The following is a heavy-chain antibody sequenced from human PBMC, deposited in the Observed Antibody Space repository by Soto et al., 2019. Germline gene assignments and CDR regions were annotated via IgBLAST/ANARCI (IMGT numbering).Heavy chain of an antibody. J-gene: IGHJ4*02. CDR1: GFTFSSYA. Sequence: QVQLVESGGGVVQPGRSLRLSCAASGFTFSSYAMHWVRQAPGKGLEWVAVISYDGSNKYYADSVKGRFTISRDISKNTLYLQMHSLGADDTAVYNFARAGGLLLDYWGQGTLVTVSS. D-gene: IGHD2-15*01. V-gene: IGHV3-30-3*01. CDR3: ARAGGLLLDY. CDR2: ISYDGSNK.